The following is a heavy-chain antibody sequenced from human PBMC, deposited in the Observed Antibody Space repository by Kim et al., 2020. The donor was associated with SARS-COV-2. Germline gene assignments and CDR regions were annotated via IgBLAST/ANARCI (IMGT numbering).Heavy chain of an antibody. CDR2: ISGSGGST. D-gene: IGHD2-21*02. Sequence: GGSLRLSCAASGFTFSSYAMSWVRQAPGKGLEWVSAISGSGGSTYYADSVKGRFTISRDNSKNTLYLQMNSLRAEDTAVYYCAKVGDYYYYYGMDVWGQGTTVTVS. V-gene: IGHV3-23*01. CDR3: AKVGDYYYYYGMDV. J-gene: IGHJ6*02. CDR1: GFTFSSYA.